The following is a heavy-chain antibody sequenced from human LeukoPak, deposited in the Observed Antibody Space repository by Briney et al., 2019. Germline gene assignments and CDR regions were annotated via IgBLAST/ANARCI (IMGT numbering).Heavy chain of an antibody. CDR3: AKDQMGYYDFWSGYYRPGGFDY. CDR2: ISGSGGST. D-gene: IGHD3-3*01. CDR1: GFTFSSYA. J-gene: IGHJ4*02. V-gene: IGHV3-23*01. Sequence: GGSLRLSCAASGFTFSSYAMSWVRQAPGKGLEWVSAISGSGGSTYYADSVKGRFTISRDNSKNTLYLHMNSLRAEDTAVYYCAKDQMGYYDFWSGYYRPGGFDYWGQGTLVTVSS.